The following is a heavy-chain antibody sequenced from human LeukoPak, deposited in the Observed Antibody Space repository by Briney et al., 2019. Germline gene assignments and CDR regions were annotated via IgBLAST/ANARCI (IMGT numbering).Heavy chain of an antibody. V-gene: IGHV4-59*08. Sequence: SETLSLTCTVSGGSISSYYWSWIRQPPGKGLEWIGYIYYSGSTNYNPSLKSRVTISVDTSKNQFSLKLSSVTAADTAVYYCARWSVTTAAWFDPWGQGTLVTVSS. CDR1: GGSISSYY. D-gene: IGHD4-17*01. J-gene: IGHJ5*02. CDR3: ARWSVTTAAWFDP. CDR2: IYYSGST.